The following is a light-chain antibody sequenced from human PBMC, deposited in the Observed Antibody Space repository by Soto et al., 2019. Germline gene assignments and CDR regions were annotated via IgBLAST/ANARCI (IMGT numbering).Light chain of an antibody. CDR3: SSYTTSSPLDV. CDR2: DVT. V-gene: IGLV2-14*01. Sequence: QSVLTQPASVSGSPGQSITISCTGTSSDVGAYNYVSWYQQHPDKAPKLMIYDVTNRPSGVSNRFSGSKSGNTASLTISGLQAEDEADYYCSSYTTSSPLDVFGTGTKVTVL. J-gene: IGLJ1*01. CDR1: SSDVGAYNY.